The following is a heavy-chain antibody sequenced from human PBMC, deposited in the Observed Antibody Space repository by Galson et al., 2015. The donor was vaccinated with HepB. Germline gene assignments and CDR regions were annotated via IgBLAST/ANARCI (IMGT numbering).Heavy chain of an antibody. V-gene: IGHV3-74*01. CDR1: GFTFSSYW. J-gene: IGHJ3*02. CDR3: ARPSPPLVLPGIDAFDI. D-gene: IGHD2-21*01. CDR2: ITGDGGDT. Sequence: SLRLSCAASGFTFSSYWMHWVRQAPGKGLEWVSVITGDGGDTRYADSVKGRFTISRDNAKNTLYLQMSSLRAEDTALYYCARPSPPLVLPGIDAFDIWGQGTMVAVAS.